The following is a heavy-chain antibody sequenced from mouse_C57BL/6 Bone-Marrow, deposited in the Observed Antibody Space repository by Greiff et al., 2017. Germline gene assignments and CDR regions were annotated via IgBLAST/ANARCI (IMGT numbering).Heavy chain of an antibody. CDR3: ARYALYGNYDY. D-gene: IGHD2-1*01. CDR1: GYTFTNYW. CDR2: IYPGGGYT. J-gene: IGHJ2*01. V-gene: IGHV1-63*01. Sequence: QVQLQQSGAELVRPGTSVKMSCKASGYTFTNYWIGWAKQRPGHGLEWIGDIYPGGGYTNYNEKFKGKATLTADKSSSKAYMQFSSLTSEYSAISYCARYALYGNYDYWGQGTALTVSS.